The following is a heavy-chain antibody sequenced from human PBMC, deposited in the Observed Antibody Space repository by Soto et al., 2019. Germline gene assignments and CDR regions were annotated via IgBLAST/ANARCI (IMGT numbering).Heavy chain of an antibody. Sequence: QVQLQESGPGLVKPSQTLSLTCTVSGGSISSGGYYWSWIRQHPGKGLEWIGYIYYSGSTYYNPSLKSRVTISVDTSKNQFSLKLSSVTAADTAVYYCARDRYYGSGSWGYYYGMDVWGQGTTVTVSS. CDR1: GGSISSGGYY. CDR2: IYYSGST. D-gene: IGHD3-10*01. J-gene: IGHJ6*02. CDR3: ARDRYYGSGSWGYYYGMDV. V-gene: IGHV4-31*03.